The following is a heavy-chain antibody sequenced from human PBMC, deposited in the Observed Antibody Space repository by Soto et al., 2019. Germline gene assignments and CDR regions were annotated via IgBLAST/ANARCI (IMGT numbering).Heavy chain of an antibody. J-gene: IGHJ6*03. CDR2: IYYSGST. V-gene: IGHV4-59*08. D-gene: IGHD3-10*01. Sequence: SETLSLTCTVSGGSISSYYWSWIRQPPGKGLEWIGYIYYSGSTNYNPSLKSRVTISVDTSKNQFFLKLSSVTAADTAVYYCARTLWFGELYDDYYYMDVWGKGTTVT. CDR1: GGSISSYY. CDR3: ARTLWFGELYDDYYYMDV.